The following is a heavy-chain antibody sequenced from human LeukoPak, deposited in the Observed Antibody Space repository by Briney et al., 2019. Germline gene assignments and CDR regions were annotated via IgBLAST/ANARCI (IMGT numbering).Heavy chain of an antibody. Sequence: SETLSLTCTASGGSISSYYWSWIRQPPGKGLEWISYIYYSGSTNYNPSLKTRITISVDTSKNQFSLKLSSVTAADTAVYYWARLTSWFDPWGQGTLVTVSS. J-gene: IGHJ5*02. CDR3: ARLTSWFDP. V-gene: IGHV4-59*08. CDR1: GGSISSYY. CDR2: IYYSGST.